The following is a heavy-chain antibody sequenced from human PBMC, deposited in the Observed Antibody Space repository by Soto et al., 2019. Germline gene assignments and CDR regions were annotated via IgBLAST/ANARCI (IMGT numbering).Heavy chain of an antibody. V-gene: IGHV3-30-3*01. CDR3: ARDPHTYFPDY. D-gene: IGHD3-9*01. CDR1: GFTFSSYA. Sequence: GGSLRLSCAASGFTFSSYAMHWVRQAPGKGLEWVAVISFDASNKYYADSVKGRFTISRDNSKSTLYLQMNSLRAEDTAVYYCARDPHTYFPDYWGQGTLVTVSS. J-gene: IGHJ4*02. CDR2: ISFDASNK.